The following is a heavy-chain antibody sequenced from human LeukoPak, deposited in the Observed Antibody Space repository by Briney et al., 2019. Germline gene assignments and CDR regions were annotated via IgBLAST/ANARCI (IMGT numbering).Heavy chain of an antibody. Sequence: GGSLRLSCAGSGFNFSRAEMNWVRQAPGKGLEWISYITSRGDVMYYADSVKGRFTISRDNAKNTLFLQMNSLRADDTAVYYCARIGSTGVWGSFNIWGQGTMVTVSS. CDR3: ARIGSTGVWGSFNI. V-gene: IGHV3-48*03. CDR1: GFNFSRAE. D-gene: IGHD3-16*01. J-gene: IGHJ3*02. CDR2: ITSRGDVM.